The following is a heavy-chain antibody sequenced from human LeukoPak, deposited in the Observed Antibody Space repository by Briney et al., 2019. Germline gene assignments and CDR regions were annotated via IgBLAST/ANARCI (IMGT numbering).Heavy chain of an antibody. Sequence: GGSLRLSCAASGFTVSSNYMSWVRQAPGKGLEWVAVISYDGSNKYYADSVKGRFTISRDNSKNTLYLQMNSLRAEDTAVYYCAKGWYSSGWYVDYWGQGTLVTVSS. D-gene: IGHD6-19*01. CDR2: ISYDGSNK. CDR3: AKGWYSSGWYVDY. CDR1: GFTVSSNY. V-gene: IGHV3-30*18. J-gene: IGHJ4*02.